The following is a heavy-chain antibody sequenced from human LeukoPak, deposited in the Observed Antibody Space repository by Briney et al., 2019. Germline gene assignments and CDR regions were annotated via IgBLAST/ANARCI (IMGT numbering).Heavy chain of an antibody. CDR3: ARGLWFGELFAFDI. D-gene: IGHD3-10*01. V-gene: IGHV4-31*03. CDR1: GGSISSGGYY. Sequence: LPLTCTVSGGSISSGGYYWGWVRQHPGTGLEWIGYIYYSGSTYYNPSRKSRVTISVNTSKNQFSLKLSSVTAADTAVYYCARGLWFGELFAFDIWGQGTMVTVSS. J-gene: IGHJ3*02. CDR2: IYYSGST.